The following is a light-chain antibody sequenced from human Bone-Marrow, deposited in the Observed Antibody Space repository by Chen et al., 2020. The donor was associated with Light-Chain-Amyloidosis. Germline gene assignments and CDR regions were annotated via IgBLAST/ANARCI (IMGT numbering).Light chain of an antibody. CDR2: GAS. CDR3: QQYGSSPYT. Sequence: EIVLTQSPGTLSLSPGERATLSCSASQSISSNYLAWYQQNLGQAPRLLISGASNRATGIPDRFSGSGSGTDFTLTISRLEPEDFAVYSCQQYGSSPYTFGQGTKLEIK. V-gene: IGKV3-20*01. J-gene: IGKJ2*01. CDR1: QSISSNY.